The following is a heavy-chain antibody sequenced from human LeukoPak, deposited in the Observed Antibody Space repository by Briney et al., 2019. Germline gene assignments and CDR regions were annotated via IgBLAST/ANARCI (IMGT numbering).Heavy chain of an antibody. CDR2: ISYDGNNK. D-gene: IGHD6-6*01. CDR1: GFTFRSYA. CDR3: AKDLYSSSSNKFDY. J-gene: IGHJ4*02. V-gene: IGHV3-30-3*01. Sequence: GRSLRLSCAASGFTFRSYATHWVRQAPGKGLEWVAVISYDGNNKDYADSVKGRFTISRDNSKNTLYLQMNSLRAEDTAVYYCAKDLYSSSSNKFDYWGQGTLVTVSS.